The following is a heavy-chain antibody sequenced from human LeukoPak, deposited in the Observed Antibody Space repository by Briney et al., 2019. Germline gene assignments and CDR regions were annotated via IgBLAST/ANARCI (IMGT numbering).Heavy chain of an antibody. CDR2: ISSSGSTI. D-gene: IGHD3-3*01. V-gene: IGHV3-11*04. J-gene: IGHJ3*02. CDR1: GFTFSDYY. CDR3: ARDYTIFGVADAFDI. Sequence: GGSLRLSCAASGFTFSDYYMSWIRQAPGKGLEWVSYISSSGSTIYYADSVKGRFTISRDNAKNSLYLQMNSLRAEDTAVYYCARDYTIFGVADAFDIWGQGTMVTVSS.